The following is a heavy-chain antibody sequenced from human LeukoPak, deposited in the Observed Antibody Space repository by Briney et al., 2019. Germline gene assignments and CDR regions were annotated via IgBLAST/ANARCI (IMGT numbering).Heavy chain of an antibody. Sequence: ASVKVSCKASGYTFSDYYMHWVQQAPGQGLEWMGWINPNSGGTNYAQKFQGRVTMTRDTSITTGYMELSRLRSDDTAVYYCARVRGGNNYHFDYWGQGTLVTVSS. V-gene: IGHV1-2*02. CDR1: GYTFSDYY. CDR2: INPNSGGT. D-gene: IGHD1-26*01. CDR3: ARVRGGNNYHFDY. J-gene: IGHJ4*02.